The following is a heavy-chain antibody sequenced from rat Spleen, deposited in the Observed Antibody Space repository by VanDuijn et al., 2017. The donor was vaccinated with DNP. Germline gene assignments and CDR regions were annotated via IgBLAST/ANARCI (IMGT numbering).Heavy chain of an antibody. V-gene: IGHV3-1*01. CDR2: ITYSGST. Sequence: EVQLQESGPGLVKPSQSLSLTCSVTAYSITTNYWGWIRKFPGDKMEWVGHITYSGSTNYNPSLKSRSSITRDTWKNQFFLQLNSVTTEDTATYYCARWGTYVDYWGQGVMVTVSS. CDR3: ARWGTYVDY. CDR1: AYSITTNY. J-gene: IGHJ2*01.